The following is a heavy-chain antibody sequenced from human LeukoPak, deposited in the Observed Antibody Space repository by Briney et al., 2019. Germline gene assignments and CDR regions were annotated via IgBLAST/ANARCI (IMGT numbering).Heavy chain of an antibody. J-gene: IGHJ4*02. V-gene: IGHV3-30*12. D-gene: IGHD3-10*01. CDR2: IQYDGSNE. CDR3: ARWGTFYYGSGVRGDY. CDR1: GFTFSSYG. Sequence: GGSLRLPCAASGFTFSSYGMHWVRQAPGKGLEWVAYIQYDGSNEQYAHSVKGRFRISRDSSKNILYLQMNSLRAEDTAFYYCARWGTFYYGSGVRGDYWGQGTLVTVSS.